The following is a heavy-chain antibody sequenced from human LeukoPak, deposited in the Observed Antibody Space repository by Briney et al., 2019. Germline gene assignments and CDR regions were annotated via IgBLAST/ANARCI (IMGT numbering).Heavy chain of an antibody. CDR1: GFTFSNYW. CDR2: INEDGSGK. V-gene: IGHV3-7*01. Sequence: PGGSLRLSCVSSGFTFSNYWMKWVRQAPGKGLEWVTSINEDGSGKFSVGSVKDRITISRDNTRNSLDLQINSLTVEDTAIYYWARDDGDVWGTGTTVTVSS. CDR3: ARDDGDV. J-gene: IGHJ6*04.